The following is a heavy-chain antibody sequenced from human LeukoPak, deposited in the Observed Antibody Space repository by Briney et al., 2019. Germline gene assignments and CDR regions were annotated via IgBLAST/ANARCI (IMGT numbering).Heavy chain of an antibody. V-gene: IGHV4-39*01. D-gene: IGHD5-18*01. CDR1: GGSISSYY. Sequence: SETLSLTCTVSGGSISSYYWGWIRQPPGKGLEWIGSIYYSGSTYYNPSLKSRVTISVDTSKNQFSLKLSSVSAADTAVYYCARRGYNYGWYFDYWGQGTLVTVSS. J-gene: IGHJ4*02. CDR2: IYYSGST. CDR3: ARRGYNYGWYFDY.